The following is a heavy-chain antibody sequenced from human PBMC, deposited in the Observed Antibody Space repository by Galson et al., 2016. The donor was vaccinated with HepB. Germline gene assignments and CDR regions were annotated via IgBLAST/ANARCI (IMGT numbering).Heavy chain of an antibody. Sequence: SLRLSCAASGFTLSNYAMSWVRQAPGKGLEWVSAISGSGGSTYYVDSVKGRFTISRDNSKNTLYLQMDSLRAEDTAVYYCAKVGRGSYFPSNIYFDYWGQGTLVTASS. J-gene: IGHJ4*02. D-gene: IGHD1-26*01. CDR2: ISGSGGST. V-gene: IGHV3-23*01. CDR1: GFTLSNYA. CDR3: AKVGRGSYFPSNIYFDY.